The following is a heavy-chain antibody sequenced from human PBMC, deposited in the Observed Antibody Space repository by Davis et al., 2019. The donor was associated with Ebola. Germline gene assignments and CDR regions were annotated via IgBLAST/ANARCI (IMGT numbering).Heavy chain of an antibody. CDR1: GYAFTSYG. CDR3: ARGYCSGGSCYSGDY. D-gene: IGHD2-15*01. J-gene: IGHJ4*02. Sequence: ASVKVSCKASGYAFTSYGISWVRQAPGQGLEWMGWISGYNGNTNYAQRFQGRVTMTTDTSTSTAYMELRSLRSDDTAVYYCARGYCSGGSCYSGDYWGQGTLVTVSS. V-gene: IGHV1-18*01. CDR2: ISGYNGNT.